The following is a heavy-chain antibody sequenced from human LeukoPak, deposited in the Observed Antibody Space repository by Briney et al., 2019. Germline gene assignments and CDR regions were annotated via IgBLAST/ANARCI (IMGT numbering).Heavy chain of an antibody. CDR3: AREGVGGSYYKDVDY. Sequence: PGGSLRLSCAASGFTVSSNYMSWVRQAPGKGLEWVSSISSSSSYIYYADSVKGRFTISRDNAKNSLYLQMNSLRAEDTAVYYCAREGVGGSYYKDVDYWGQGTLVTVSS. CDR2: ISSSSSYI. D-gene: IGHD1-26*01. J-gene: IGHJ4*02. CDR1: GFTVSSNY. V-gene: IGHV3-21*01.